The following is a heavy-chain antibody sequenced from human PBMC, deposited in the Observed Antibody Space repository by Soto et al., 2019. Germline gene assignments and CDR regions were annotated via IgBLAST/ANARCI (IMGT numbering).Heavy chain of an antibody. D-gene: IGHD6-13*01. CDR3: ARARVPPTFPGIAAAGQFFDY. CDR1: GYTFTSYG. Sequence: ASVKVSCKASGYTFTSYGISWVRQAPGQGLEWMGWISAYNGNTNYAQKLQGRVTMTTDTSTSTAYMELRSLRSDDTAVYYCARARVPPTFPGIAAAGQFFDYWGQGTLLTVSS. J-gene: IGHJ4*02. CDR2: ISAYNGNT. V-gene: IGHV1-18*01.